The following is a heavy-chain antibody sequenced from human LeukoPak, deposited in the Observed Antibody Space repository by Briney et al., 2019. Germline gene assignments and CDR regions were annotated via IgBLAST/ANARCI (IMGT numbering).Heavy chain of an antibody. J-gene: IGHJ4*02. V-gene: IGHV3-21*01. CDR2: ISSSSSYM. Sequence: PGGSLRLSCAASGFTFSSYSMNWVRQAPGKGLEWVSSISSSSSYMYYADSVKGRFTISRDNAKNSLYLQMNSLRAEDTAVYYCAMTGSFLEWLLRHDYWGQGTLVTVSS. CDR1: GFTFSSYS. D-gene: IGHD3-3*01. CDR3: AMTGSFLEWLLRHDY.